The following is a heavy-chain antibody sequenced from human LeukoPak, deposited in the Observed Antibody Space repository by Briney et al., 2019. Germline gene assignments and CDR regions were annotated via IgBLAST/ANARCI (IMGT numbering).Heavy chain of an antibody. J-gene: IGHJ4*02. CDR1: GGSISSGGYY. CDR3: AREVRWGNYFDY. Sequence: SETLSLTCTVSGGSISSGGYYWSWIRQHPGKGLEWIGYIYYSGSTYYNPSLKSRVTISVDTSKNQFSLKLSSVTAADTAMYYCAREVRWGNYFDYWGQGTLVTVSS. D-gene: IGHD3-10*01. CDR2: IYYSGST. V-gene: IGHV4-31*03.